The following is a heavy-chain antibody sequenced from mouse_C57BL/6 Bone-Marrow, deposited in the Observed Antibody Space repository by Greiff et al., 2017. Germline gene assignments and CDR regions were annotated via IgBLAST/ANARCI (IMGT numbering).Heavy chain of an antibody. J-gene: IGHJ3*01. V-gene: IGHV1-43*01. CDR1: GYSFTGYY. Sequence: EVQLQQSGPELVKPGASVKISCKASGYSFTGYYMHWVKQSSEKSLEWIGEINPSTGGTSYNQKFKGKATLTVDKSSSTAYMQLKSLTSEDSAVYYSARYCSSSSYFAWFAYWGQGTLVTVSA. CDR2: INPSTGGT. D-gene: IGHD1-1*01. CDR3: ARYCSSSSYFAWFAY.